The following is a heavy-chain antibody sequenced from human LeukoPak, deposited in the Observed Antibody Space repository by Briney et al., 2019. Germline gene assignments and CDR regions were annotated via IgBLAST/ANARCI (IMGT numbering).Heavy chain of an antibody. Sequence: GGSLRLSCAASGFTVSSNYMSWVRQAPGKGLEWVSVIYSGGSTYYADSVKGRFTISRDNSKNTLYLQMNSLRAEDTAVYYCAREDSSSWSPSLDYWGQGTLVTVSS. V-gene: IGHV3-66*01. D-gene: IGHD6-13*01. J-gene: IGHJ4*02. CDR1: GFTVSSNY. CDR2: IYSGGST. CDR3: AREDSSSWSPSLDY.